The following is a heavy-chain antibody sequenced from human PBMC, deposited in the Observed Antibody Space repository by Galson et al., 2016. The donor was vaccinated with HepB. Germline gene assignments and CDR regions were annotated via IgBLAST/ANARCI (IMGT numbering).Heavy chain of an antibody. Sequence: SVKVSCKASGYTFTTYNINWVRQATGQGLEWLGWMNPNNGYTGYAQNFQGRVTMTRNTSITTAYMELSGLTSEDTAVYYCARPSVGDWYGHFDSWGQGTLVTVSS. D-gene: IGHD6-19*01. CDR3: ARPSVGDWYGHFDS. J-gene: IGHJ4*02. CDR2: MNPNNGYT. CDR1: GYTFTTYN. V-gene: IGHV1-8*01.